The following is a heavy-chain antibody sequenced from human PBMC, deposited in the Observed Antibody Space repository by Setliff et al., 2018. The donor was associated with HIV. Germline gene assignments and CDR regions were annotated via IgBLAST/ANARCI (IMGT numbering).Heavy chain of an antibody. V-gene: IGHV4-39*07. CDR2: FYTSGST. D-gene: IGHD3-10*01. Sequence: SETLSLTCTVSGGSISSSNYYWGWIRQPPGKGLEWIGRFYTSGSTNYNPSLKSRVTMSVDTSKNQFSLKLSSVTAADTAVYYCVRSIHGGGSEPFDTWGQGILVTVSS. CDR1: GGSISSSNYY. CDR3: VRSIHGGGSEPFDT. J-gene: IGHJ5*02.